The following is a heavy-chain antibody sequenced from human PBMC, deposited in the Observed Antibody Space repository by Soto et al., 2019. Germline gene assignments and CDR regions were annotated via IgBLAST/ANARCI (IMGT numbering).Heavy chain of an antibody. J-gene: IGHJ3*02. CDR2: IHYTGST. Sequence: LETLSLTCTLSGCSTRGYYWSWIRQPPGKGLEWIAYIHYTGSTNYNPSLKSRATISVDTSKNQFSLRLSSVTAADTAVYYCARFFDSIAFDIWGQGTMVT. CDR3: ARFFDSIAFDI. D-gene: IGHD3-22*01. CDR1: GCSTRGYY. V-gene: IGHV4-59*01.